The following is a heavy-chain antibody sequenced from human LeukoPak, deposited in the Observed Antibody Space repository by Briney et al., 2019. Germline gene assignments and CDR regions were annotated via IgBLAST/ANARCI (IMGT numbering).Heavy chain of an antibody. Sequence: PGGSLRLSCAASGFTFSSYAMSWVRQAPGKGLEWVSAISGSCGSTYYADSVQSRFTISRDNSKNTLYLQMNSLRAEDTAVYYCAKVLTMIVVVSDYWGQGTLVTVSS. D-gene: IGHD3-22*01. CDR3: AKVLTMIVVVSDY. CDR2: ISGSCGST. J-gene: IGHJ4*02. CDR1: GFTFSSYA. V-gene: IGHV3-23*01.